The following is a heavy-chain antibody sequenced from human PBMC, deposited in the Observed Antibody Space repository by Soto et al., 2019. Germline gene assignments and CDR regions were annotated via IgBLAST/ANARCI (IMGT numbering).Heavy chain of an antibody. J-gene: IGHJ4*02. CDR2: ISGSGGST. D-gene: IGHD2-15*01. Sequence: VRQAPGKGLEWVSAISGSGGSTYYADSVKGRFTISRDNSKNTLYLQMNSLRAEDTAVYYCAKSSGYCSGGSCYVNYWGQGTLVTVSS. CDR3: AKSSGYCSGGSCYVNY. V-gene: IGHV3-23*01.